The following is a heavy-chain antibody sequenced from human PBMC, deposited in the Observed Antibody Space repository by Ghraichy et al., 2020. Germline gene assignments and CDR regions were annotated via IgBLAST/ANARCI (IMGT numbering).Heavy chain of an antibody. CDR1: GDTFSGYA. J-gene: IGHJ4*02. CDR3: ARHLIPLAMVQGGGPYYFVY. Sequence: SVKVSCKASGDTFSGYAISWVRQAPGQGLEWMGGIIPICGTANYAQKFQGRVTITADESTSTAYMELSRLRSEDTAVYYCARHLIPLAMVQGGGPYYFVYRGQATQPTV. CDR2: IIPICGTA. V-gene: IGHV1-69*13. D-gene: IGHD3-10*01.